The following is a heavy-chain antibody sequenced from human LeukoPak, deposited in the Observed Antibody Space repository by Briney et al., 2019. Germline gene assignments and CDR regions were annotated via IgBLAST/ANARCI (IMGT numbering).Heavy chain of an antibody. CDR3: AKGAIQAQRVPNSSSWCRTLLRGPFDY. Sequence: PGGSLRLSCAASGFTFSSYAMSWVRQAPGKGLEWVSAISGSGGSTYYADSVKGRFTISRDNSKNTLYLQMNSLRAEDTAVYYCAKGAIQAQRVPNSSSWCRTLLRGPFDYWGQGTLVTVSS. V-gene: IGHV3-23*01. CDR1: GFTFSSYA. CDR2: ISGSGGST. D-gene: IGHD6-13*01. J-gene: IGHJ4*02.